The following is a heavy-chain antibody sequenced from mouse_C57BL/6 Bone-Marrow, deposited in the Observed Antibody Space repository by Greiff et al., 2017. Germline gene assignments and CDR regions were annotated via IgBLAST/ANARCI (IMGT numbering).Heavy chain of an antibody. D-gene: IGHD1-1*01. Sequence: VKLMESGPGLVAPSQSLSITCTVSGFSLTSYAISWVRQPPGKGLEWLGVIWTGGGTNYNSAPKSRLSISKEHSKSEVFLKMNMLQTDDTARYYGDGGYYGSVWYFDVWGTGTTVTVSS. CDR2: IWTGGGT. V-gene: IGHV2-9-1*01. CDR1: GFSLTSYA. J-gene: IGHJ1*03. CDR3: DGGYYGSVWYFDV.